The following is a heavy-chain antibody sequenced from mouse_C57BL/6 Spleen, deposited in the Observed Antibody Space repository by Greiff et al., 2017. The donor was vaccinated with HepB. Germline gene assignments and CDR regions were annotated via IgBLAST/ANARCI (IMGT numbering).Heavy chain of an antibody. J-gene: IGHJ2*01. CDR2: ILPGSGST. CDR1: GYTFTGYW. V-gene: IGHV1-9*01. Sequence: QVQLQQSGAELMKPGASVKLSCKATGYTFTGYWIEWVKQRPGHGLEWIGEILPGSGSTNYNDKFKSKAPFTADTSSNTAYMQLSSLTTEDSAIYYCARSRDGDYLYYFDYWGQGTTLTVSS. CDR3: ARSRDGDYLYYFDY. D-gene: IGHD2-13*01.